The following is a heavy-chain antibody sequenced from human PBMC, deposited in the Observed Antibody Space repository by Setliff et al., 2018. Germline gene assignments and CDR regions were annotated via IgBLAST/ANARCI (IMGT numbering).Heavy chain of an antibody. V-gene: IGHV3-21*01. CDR3: ASRRNWGRSWYYYYGMDV. J-gene: IGHJ6*02. D-gene: IGHD7-27*01. Sequence: GGSLRLSCAASGFTFSSYSMNWVRQAPGKGLEWVSSISSSSSYIYYADSVKGRFTISRDNAKNSLYLQMNSLRAEDTAVYYCASRRNWGRSWYYYYGMDVWGQGTTVTAP. CDR1: GFTFSSYS. CDR2: ISSSSSYI.